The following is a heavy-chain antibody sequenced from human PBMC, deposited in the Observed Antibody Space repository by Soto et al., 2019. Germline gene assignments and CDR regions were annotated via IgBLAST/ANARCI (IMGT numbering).Heavy chain of an antibody. CDR1: GGSISSYC. CDR3: ARLATVTSYYYYYYMDV. Sequence: QVQLQESGPGLVKPSETLSLTCTVSGGSISSYCWSWIRQPPGKGLEWIGYIYYSGSTNYNPSLKSRVTISVDTSKNQFSLKLSSVTAADTAVYYCARLATVTSYYYYYYMDVWGKGTTVTVSS. D-gene: IGHD4-17*01. CDR2: IYYSGST. V-gene: IGHV4-59*08. J-gene: IGHJ6*03.